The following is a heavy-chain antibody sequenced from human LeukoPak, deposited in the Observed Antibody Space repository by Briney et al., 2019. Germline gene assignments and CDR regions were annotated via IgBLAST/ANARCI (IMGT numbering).Heavy chain of an antibody. J-gene: IGHJ4*02. Sequence: SETLSLTCTVSGGSVSSGSYYWSWIRQHPGKGLEWLGFIYYSGSTYYNPSLKSRLTISVDTSKNQFSLKLSSVTAADTAVYYCARDLTGDRYFDYWGQGTLVTVSS. CDR2: IYYSGST. CDR3: ARDLTGDRYFDY. V-gene: IGHV4-31*03. CDR1: GGSVSSGSYY. D-gene: IGHD7-27*01.